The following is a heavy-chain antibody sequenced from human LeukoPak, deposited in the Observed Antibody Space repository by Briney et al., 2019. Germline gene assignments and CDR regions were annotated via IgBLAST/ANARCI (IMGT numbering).Heavy chain of an antibody. CDR1: GGSFTGYS. Sequence: SETLSLTCAVYGGSFTGYSWSWIRQPPGKGLEWIGEINHSGSTNYNTSLKSRVTISIDTSKNQFSLKLRSVTAADTAVYFCARGHRSGEYCSGGSCFSSVSGLDVWGKGTTVTVSS. J-gene: IGHJ6*04. CDR3: ARGHRSGEYCSGGSCFSSVSGLDV. V-gene: IGHV4-34*01. CDR2: INHSGST. D-gene: IGHD2-15*01.